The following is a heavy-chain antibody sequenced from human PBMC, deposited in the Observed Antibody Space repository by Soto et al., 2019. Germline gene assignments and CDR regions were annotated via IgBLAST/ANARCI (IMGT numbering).Heavy chain of an antibody. D-gene: IGHD6-19*01. CDR2: ISSDGSNP. J-gene: IGHJ4*02. CDR3: AKDGVGGAGQLWLVRFPDY. V-gene: IGHV3-30*18. Sequence: QVQLVDSGGGVVQPGGSLRLSCAASGFTFSTYGMHWVRQAPGKGLDWVAVISSDGSNPYYTDSVKGRFTISRDNSKNTLYLQMNSLRAEDTAIYYCAKDGVGGAGQLWLVRFPDYWGQGTQVTVSS. CDR1: GFTFSTYG.